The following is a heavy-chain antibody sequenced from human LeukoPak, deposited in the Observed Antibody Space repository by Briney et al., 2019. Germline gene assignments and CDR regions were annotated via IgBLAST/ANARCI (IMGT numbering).Heavy chain of an antibody. J-gene: IGHJ5*02. V-gene: IGHV4-38-2*02. D-gene: IGHD3-10*01. CDR3: ASGEWAPPFDP. Sequence: PSETLSLTCTVSGYSISSGYYWGWIRQPPGKGLEWIGSIYHSGSTYYNPSLKSRVTISVDTSKNQFSLKLSSVTAADTAVYYCASGEWAPPFDPWGQGTLVTVSS. CDR2: IYHSGST. CDR1: GYSISSGYY.